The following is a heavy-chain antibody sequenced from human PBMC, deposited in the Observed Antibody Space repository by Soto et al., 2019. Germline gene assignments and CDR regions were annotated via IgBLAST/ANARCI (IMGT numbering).Heavy chain of an antibody. CDR2: INHSGST. CDR1: GGSFSGYY. CDR3: ARGRGITIFGVVIKPIYYYYYMDV. V-gene: IGHV4-34*01. J-gene: IGHJ6*03. Sequence: QVQLQQWGAGLLKPSETLSLTCAVYGGSFSGYYWSWIRQPPGKGLEWMGEINHSGSTNYNPSLKSRVTISVDTSKNQFSLKMSSVTAADTAVYYCARGRGITIFGVVIKPIYYYYYMDVWGKGTTVTVSS. D-gene: IGHD3-3*01.